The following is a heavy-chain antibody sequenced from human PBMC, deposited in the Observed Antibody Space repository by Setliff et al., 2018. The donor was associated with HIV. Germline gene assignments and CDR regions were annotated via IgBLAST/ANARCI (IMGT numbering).Heavy chain of an antibody. V-gene: IGHV3-23*01. CDR2: SGSGGDT. J-gene: IGHJ3*01. Sequence: HPGGSLRLSCAVSGFTFSSYGMSWVRQAPGKGLEWISASGSGGDTYYADSVKGRFTISRDQSRSTLYLQMNSLRADDTAAYYCAADVRWPKDAFAFWGQGTMVTVSS. D-gene: IGHD3-10*02. CDR1: GFTFSSYG. CDR3: AADVRWPKDAFAF.